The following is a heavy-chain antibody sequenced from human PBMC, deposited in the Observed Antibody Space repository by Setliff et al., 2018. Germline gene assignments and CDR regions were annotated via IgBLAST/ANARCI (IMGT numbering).Heavy chain of an antibody. CDR3: ARGLVDERTAYPYAEYFQY. CDR2: IYYSGNSNYDT. Sequence: SETLSLTCIVSGGSINSYYWNWIRQPPGKGLEWIGYIYYSGNSNYDTNYNPSPKSRVTILSDTSKRQFALRINSVTAADTGVYYCARGLVDERTAYPYAEYFQYWGDGTLVTVSS. CDR1: GGSINSYY. D-gene: IGHD3-16*01. V-gene: IGHV4-59*12. J-gene: IGHJ4*01.